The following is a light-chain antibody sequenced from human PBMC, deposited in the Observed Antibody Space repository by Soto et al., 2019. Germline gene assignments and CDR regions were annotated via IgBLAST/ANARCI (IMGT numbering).Light chain of an antibody. CDR2: KAS. V-gene: IGKV1-5*03. CDR1: QNIGSS. J-gene: IGKJ1*01. Sequence: DIQMTQSPSTLSASVGDRVTIACRASQNIGSSLAWYQQKPGKAPKLLIYKASSLDSGVPSRFSGSGSGTEFTLTVGSVQPDDFATYSCQQYGAYWALGQGTKVDIK. CDR3: QQYGAYWA.